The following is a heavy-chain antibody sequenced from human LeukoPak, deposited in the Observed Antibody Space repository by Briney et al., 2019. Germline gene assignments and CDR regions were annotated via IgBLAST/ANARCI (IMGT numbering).Heavy chain of an antibody. CDR2: IYYSGST. CDR3: ARGQPYYGSGGYYSGYYFDY. CDR1: GGSISSYY. V-gene: IGHV4-59*01. Sequence: PSETLSLTCTVSGGSISSYYWSWIRQPPGKGLEWIGYIYYSGSTNYNPSLKSRVTISVDTSKNQFSLKLSSVTAADTAVYYCARGQPYYGSGGYYSGYYFDYWGQGTLVTVSS. D-gene: IGHD3-10*01. J-gene: IGHJ4*02.